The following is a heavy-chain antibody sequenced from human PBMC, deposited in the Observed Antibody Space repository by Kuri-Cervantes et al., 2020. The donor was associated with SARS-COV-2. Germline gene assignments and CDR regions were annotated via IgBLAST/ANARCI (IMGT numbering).Heavy chain of an antibody. V-gene: IGHV3-30*18. CDR3: AKEAFQRASGSPRWWAYGMDV. CDR1: GFTFSDYG. D-gene: IGHD6-25*01. J-gene: IGHJ6*02. Sequence: GGSLRLSCAASGFTFSDYGLHWVRQAPGKGLEWVAVDGNEKNYADSVRGLFTISRDNSNNILYLEMTSLRSEDTAVYYCAKEAFQRASGSPRWWAYGMDVWGQGTTVTVSS. CDR2: DGNEK.